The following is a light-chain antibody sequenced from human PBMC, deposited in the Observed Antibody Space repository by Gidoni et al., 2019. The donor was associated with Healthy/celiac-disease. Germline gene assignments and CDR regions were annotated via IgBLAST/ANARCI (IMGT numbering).Light chain of an antibody. Sequence: EIVMTQSPATLSVSPGERATLSCRASQRVSSNLAWYQQKPGQAPRLLIYGASTRATGIPARFSGSGSGTGFTLTISSLQSENFAVYYCQQYNNWPPLTFGGGTRVKIK. CDR1: QRVSSN. CDR3: QQYNNWPPLT. V-gene: IGKV3D-15*01. CDR2: GAS. J-gene: IGKJ4*01.